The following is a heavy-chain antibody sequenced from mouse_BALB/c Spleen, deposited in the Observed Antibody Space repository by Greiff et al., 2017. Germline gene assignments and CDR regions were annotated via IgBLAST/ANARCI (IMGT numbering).Heavy chain of an antibody. V-gene: IGHV1S81*02. J-gene: IGHJ3*01. CDR3: ARGGLGGGFAY. Sequence: QVQLQQPGAELVKPGASVKLSCKASGYTFTSYWMHWVKQRPGQGLEWIGEINPSNGRTNYNEKFKSKATLTVDKSSSTAYMELRSLTSEDTAVYYCARGGLGGGFAYWGQGTLVTVSA. D-gene: IGHD4-1*01. CDR2: INPSNGRT. CDR1: GYTFTSYW.